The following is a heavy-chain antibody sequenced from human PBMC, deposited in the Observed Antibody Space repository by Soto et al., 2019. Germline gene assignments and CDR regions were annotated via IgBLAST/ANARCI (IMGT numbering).Heavy chain of an antibody. J-gene: IGHJ4*02. CDR1: GFTFSSYA. CDR3: VKDYDSSGYYLFDY. V-gene: IGHV3-23*01. D-gene: IGHD3-22*01. Sequence: GGSLRLSCAASGFTFSSYAMSWVRQAPGKGLEWVSAISGSGGSTYYADSVKGRFTISRDNSKNTLYLQMNSLRAEDTAVYYCVKDYDSSGYYLFDYWGQGTLVTVSS. CDR2: ISGSGGST.